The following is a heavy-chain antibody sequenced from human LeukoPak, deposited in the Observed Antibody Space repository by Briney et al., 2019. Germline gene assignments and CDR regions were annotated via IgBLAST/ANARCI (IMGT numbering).Heavy chain of an antibody. J-gene: IGHJ4*02. Sequence: TGGSLRLSCAASGFTFSSYWMTWVRQAPGKGLEWVSSISSSSSYIYYADSVKGRFTISRDNAKNSLYLQMNSLRAEDTAVYYCARGGKNYDSSGYHLDYWGQGTLVTVSS. CDR1: GFTFSSYW. V-gene: IGHV3-21*01. CDR3: ARGGKNYDSSGYHLDY. D-gene: IGHD3-22*01. CDR2: ISSSSSYI.